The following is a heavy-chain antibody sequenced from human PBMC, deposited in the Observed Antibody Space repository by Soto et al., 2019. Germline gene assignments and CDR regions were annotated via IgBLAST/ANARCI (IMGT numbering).Heavy chain of an antibody. Sequence: GGSLRLSCAASGFTFDDYAMHWVRQAPGKGLEWVSGISWNSGSIGYADSVKGRFTISRDNAKNSLYLQMNSLRAEDTALYYCAKGSTIFGVVIGHAFDIWGQGTMVTVSS. CDR1: GFTFDDYA. J-gene: IGHJ3*02. CDR3: AKGSTIFGVVIGHAFDI. V-gene: IGHV3-9*01. D-gene: IGHD3-3*01. CDR2: ISWNSGSI.